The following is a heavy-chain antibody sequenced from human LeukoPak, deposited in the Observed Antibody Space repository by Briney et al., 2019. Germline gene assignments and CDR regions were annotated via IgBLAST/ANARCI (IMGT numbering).Heavy chain of an antibody. V-gene: IGHV3-23*01. CDR2: ISGSGGDT. D-gene: IGHD3-10*01. J-gene: IGHJ4*02. Sequence: GGSLRLSCAASRFTFSNYWMHWVRQAPGKGLEWVSAISGSGGDTYYADSVKGRFTISRDNSKNTLYLQMNSLRAEDTAVYYCAKDRVVRGVMGAGGYWGQGTLATVSS. CDR1: RFTFSNYW. CDR3: AKDRVVRGVMGAGGY.